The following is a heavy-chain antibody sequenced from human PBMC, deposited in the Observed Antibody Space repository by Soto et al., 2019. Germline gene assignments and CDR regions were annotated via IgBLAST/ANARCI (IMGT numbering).Heavy chain of an antibody. J-gene: IGHJ4*02. V-gene: IGHV1-3*04. CDR1: GYSSTTYF. D-gene: IGHD6-13*01. CDR2: INTGNGDT. CDR3: ARPYSNSWSTYFDY. Sequence: ASVKVSCKTSGYSSTTYFMHWVRQAPGQRLEWMGWINTGNGDTKYSQQFQGRVTIARDTSASTTYMELSSLRSEDTAVYFCARPYSNSWSTYFDYWGQGTLVTVSS.